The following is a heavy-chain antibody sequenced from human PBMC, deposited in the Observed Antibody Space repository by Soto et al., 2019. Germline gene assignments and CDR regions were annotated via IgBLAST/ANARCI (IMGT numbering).Heavy chain of an antibody. D-gene: IGHD3-3*01. Sequence: SETLSLTCAVYGGSFRGYYLSWIRQPPGKALEWIGEINHSGSTNYNPSLKSRVTISVDTSKNQFSLKLSSVTAADTAVYYCARDRRVARTIFGVVIPYYFDYWGQGTLVTVSS. CDR1: GGSFRGYY. V-gene: IGHV4-34*01. CDR2: INHSGST. J-gene: IGHJ4*02. CDR3: ARDRRVARTIFGVVIPYYFDY.